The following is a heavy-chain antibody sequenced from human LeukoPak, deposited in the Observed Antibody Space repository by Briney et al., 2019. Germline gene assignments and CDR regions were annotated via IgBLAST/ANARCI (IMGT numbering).Heavy chain of an antibody. J-gene: IGHJ4*02. V-gene: IGHV3-33*01. CDR2: ICYDGSNK. D-gene: IGHD2-21*01. Sequence: PGGSLRLSCAAPGFTFSSYGMHWVRQAPGKGLEWVAAICYDGSNKYYADSVKRRFTISRDNSKKTLSQQMNSLGAEDTVLYYWASDGVDVVDEPPFDYWGRGTLVTVSS. CDR3: ASDGVDVVDEPPFDY. CDR1: GFTFSSYG.